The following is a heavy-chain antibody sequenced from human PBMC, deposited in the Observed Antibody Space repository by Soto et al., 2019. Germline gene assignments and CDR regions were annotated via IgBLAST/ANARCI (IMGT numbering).Heavy chain of an antibody. CDR1: GFTFSIYA. CDR3: VKGSPDIVVVVAAIY. V-gene: IGHV3-64D*08. Sequence: GGSLRLSCSASGFTFSIYAMHWVRQAPGKGLEYVSAISSNGGSTYYANSVKGRFTISRDNSKNTLYLQMSSLRAEDTAVYYCVKGSPDIVVVVAAIYWGQGTLVTVSS. D-gene: IGHD2-15*01. CDR2: ISSNGGST. J-gene: IGHJ4*02.